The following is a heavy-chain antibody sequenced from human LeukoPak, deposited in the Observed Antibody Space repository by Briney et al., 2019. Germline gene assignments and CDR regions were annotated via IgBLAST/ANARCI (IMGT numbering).Heavy chain of an antibody. CDR2: IRYDGSNK. CDR1: GFTFSSYG. D-gene: IGHD3-22*01. Sequence: GGSLRLSCAASGFTFSSYGMHWVRQAPGKGLEWVAFIRYDGSNKYYADSVKGRFTISRDNSENTLYLQMNSLRAEDTAVYYCAREGRGYKVAKFDYWGQGTLVTVSS. CDR3: AREGRGYKVAKFDY. J-gene: IGHJ4*02. V-gene: IGHV3-30*02.